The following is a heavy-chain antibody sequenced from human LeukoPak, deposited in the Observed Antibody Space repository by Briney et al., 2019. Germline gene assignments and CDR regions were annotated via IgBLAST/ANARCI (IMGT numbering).Heavy chain of an antibody. CDR1: GFTFSDYY. Sequence: PGGSLRLSCAASGFTFSDYYMSWIRQAPGKGLEWVSYISSSCSYTNYADSVKGRFTISRDNAKNSLYLQMNSLRAEDTAVYYCARRRSGYVDYWGQGTLVTVSS. D-gene: IGHD6-19*01. CDR2: ISSSCSYT. J-gene: IGHJ4*02. V-gene: IGHV3-11*06. CDR3: ARRRSGYVDY.